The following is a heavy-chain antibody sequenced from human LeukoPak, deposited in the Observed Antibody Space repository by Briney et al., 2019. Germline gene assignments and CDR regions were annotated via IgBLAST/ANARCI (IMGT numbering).Heavy chain of an antibody. V-gene: IGHV1-3*04. J-gene: IGHJ1*01. Sequence: ASVKVSCKTSGYTFTNYGMHWVCQAPRQSPEWMGWINTGNGNTKSSQKFQDRVTLTRDTSASTAYMELNSLSSEDTAVYCCARVPLDDASRHYYPHWGQGTLVTVSS. CDR2: INTGNGNT. CDR3: ARVPLDDASRHYYPH. D-gene: IGHD3-10*01. CDR1: GYTFTNYG.